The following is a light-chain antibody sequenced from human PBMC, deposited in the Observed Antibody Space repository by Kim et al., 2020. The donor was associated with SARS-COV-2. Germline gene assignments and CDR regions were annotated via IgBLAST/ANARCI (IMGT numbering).Light chain of an antibody. CDR3: GADHGSGSNFVLRV. CDR2: VGTGGIVG. CDR1: SGYSNYK. Sequence: CNLSSGYSNYKVDWYQQRPGKGPRFVMRVGTGGIVGSKGDGIPDRFSVLGSGLNRYLTIKNIQEEDESDYHCGADHGSGSNFVLRVFGGGTQLTVL. V-gene: IGLV9-49*01. J-gene: IGLJ3*02.